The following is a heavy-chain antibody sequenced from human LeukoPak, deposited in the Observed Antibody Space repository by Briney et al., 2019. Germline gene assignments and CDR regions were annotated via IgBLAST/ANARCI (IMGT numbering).Heavy chain of an antibody. CDR2: INWNGDST. J-gene: IGHJ4*02. V-gene: IGHV3-20*04. D-gene: IGHD4-17*01. Sequence: PGGSLRLSCAASGFTFDDYGMSWVRQAPGKGLEWVSGINWNGDSTGYADSVKGRFTISRDNAKNSLYLQMNSLRAEDTAVYYCARVDYGDYAGEDYWGQGTLVTVSS. CDR3: ARVDYGDYAGEDY. CDR1: GFTFDDYG.